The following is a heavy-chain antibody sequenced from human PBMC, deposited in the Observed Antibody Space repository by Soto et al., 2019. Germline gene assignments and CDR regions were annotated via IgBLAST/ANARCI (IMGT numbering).Heavy chain of an antibody. Sequence: SETLSLTCSVSGGSITSRESYWGWMRQSPDKGLEWIGNIYNSGRYNYNPSLESRLTISIDTSKNQFSLRLASVTAVDTAVYYCARTLPNRQLFDSWSQGTLVTVSS. CDR2: IYNSGRY. CDR1: GGSITSRESY. V-gene: IGHV4-61*05. D-gene: IGHD1-1*01. CDR3: ARTLPNRQLFDS. J-gene: IGHJ4*02.